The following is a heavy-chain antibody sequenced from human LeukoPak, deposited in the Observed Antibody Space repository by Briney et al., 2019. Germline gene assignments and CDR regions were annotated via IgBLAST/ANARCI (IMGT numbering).Heavy chain of an antibody. Sequence: GGSLRLSCAASGFTLSNHAMIWVRQAPGKGLEWVSSISGSGAMTYYADSVKGRFTISRDNAMDRLYLQMNSLRAEDTAVYYCARDPYSGSYGNNYYYYMDVWGKGTTVTISS. V-gene: IGHV3-23*01. D-gene: IGHD5-12*01. CDR2: ISGSGAMT. CDR3: ARDPYSGSYGNNYYYYMDV. J-gene: IGHJ6*03. CDR1: GFTLSNHA.